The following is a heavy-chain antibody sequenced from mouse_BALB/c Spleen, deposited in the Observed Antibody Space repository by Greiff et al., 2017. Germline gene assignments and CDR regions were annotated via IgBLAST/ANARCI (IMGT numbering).Heavy chain of an antibody. J-gene: IGHJ3*01. CDR2: ISSGGSYT. CDR1: GFTFSSYT. CDR3: TRDGNGGNAWFAY. Sequence: EVQGVESGGGLVKPGGSLKLSCAASGFTFSSYTMSWVRQTPEKRLEWVATISSGGSYTYYPDSVKGRFTISRDNAKNTLYLQMSSLKSEDTAMYYCTRDGNGGNAWFAYWGQGTLVTVSA. V-gene: IGHV5-6-4*01. D-gene: IGHD2-1*01.